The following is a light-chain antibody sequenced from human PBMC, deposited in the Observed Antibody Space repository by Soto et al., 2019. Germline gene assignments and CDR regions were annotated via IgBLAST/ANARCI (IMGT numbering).Light chain of an antibody. CDR3: CSSAGGGTYV. Sequence: QSALTQPASVSGSPGQPIAISCTGTSSDVGSYDLVSWYQQHPGKAPKLMIYEVTKRPSGVSSRFSGSKSGNTASLTISGLQAEDDADYYCCSSAGGGTYVFGTGTKVTFL. J-gene: IGLJ1*01. V-gene: IGLV2-23*02. CDR1: SSDVGSYDL. CDR2: EVT.